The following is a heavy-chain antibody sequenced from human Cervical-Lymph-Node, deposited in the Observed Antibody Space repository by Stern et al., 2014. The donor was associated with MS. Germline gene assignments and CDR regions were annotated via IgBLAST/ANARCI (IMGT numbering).Heavy chain of an antibody. CDR3: ARSSGASGDAMDV. V-gene: IGHV3-74*01. CDR1: GFTFSTYW. D-gene: IGHD2-15*01. Sequence: VQLGQSGGGLLQPGGSLRLSCGASGFTFSTYWMHWVRQGPGKGLVWVSRINSGGSSTSYTDSVRGRFTISRDNAKNTVYLQMTSLRAEDTAVYYCARSSGASGDAMDVWGQGTTVTVSS. CDR2: INSGGSST. J-gene: IGHJ6*02.